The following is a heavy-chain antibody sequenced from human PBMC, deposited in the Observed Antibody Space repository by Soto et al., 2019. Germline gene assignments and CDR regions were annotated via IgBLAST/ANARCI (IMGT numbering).Heavy chain of an antibody. J-gene: IGHJ5*02. CDR3: ASQRIEVFNWFDP. D-gene: IGHD2-15*01. Sequence: PSETVSLSGFVSGVCPTRDIYYWGWVRQPPGRGLEWLGSIYYNGRTYYNPSLKSRLTMSVDTSKNQFSLRLTSVTAADTALYYCASQRIEVFNWFDPWGQGTQVT. V-gene: IGHV4-39*01. CDR1: GVCPTRDIYY. CDR2: IYYNGRT.